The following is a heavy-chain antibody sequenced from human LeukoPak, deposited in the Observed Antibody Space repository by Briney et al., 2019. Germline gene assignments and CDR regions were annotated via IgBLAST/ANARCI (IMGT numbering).Heavy chain of an antibody. CDR1: GFTVSSNY. CDR3: AKVDYYGSGSYPATFDP. CDR2: IYSGGST. V-gene: IGHV3-53*01. D-gene: IGHD3-10*01. J-gene: IGHJ5*02. Sequence: GVSLRLSCAASGFTVSSNYMSWVRQAPGKGLEWVSVIYSGGSTYYADSVKGRFTISRDNSKNTLYLQMNSLRAEDTAVYYCAKVDYYGSGSYPATFDPWGQGTLVTVSS.